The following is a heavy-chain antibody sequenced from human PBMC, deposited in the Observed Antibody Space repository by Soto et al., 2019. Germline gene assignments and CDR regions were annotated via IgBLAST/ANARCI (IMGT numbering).Heavy chain of an antibody. J-gene: IGHJ4*02. V-gene: IGHV3-23*01. Sequence: EVQLLESGGGLVQPGGSLRLSCAASGFTFTNNAMLWVRQAPGKGLEWVSSISGISGTTYYADSVKGRFTTSRDISKSTVYLQMNSLRAEDTAVYYCARALRSASGWYAPGYWCQGTLVTVSS. CDR3: ARALRSASGWYAPGY. CDR1: GFTFTNNA. D-gene: IGHD6-19*01. CDR2: ISGISGTT.